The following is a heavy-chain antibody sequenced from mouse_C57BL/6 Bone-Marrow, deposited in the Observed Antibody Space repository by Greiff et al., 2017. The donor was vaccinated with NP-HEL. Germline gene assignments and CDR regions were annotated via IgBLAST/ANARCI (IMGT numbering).Heavy chain of an antibody. CDR3: VRDYEYFDD. Sequence: EVQRVESGGGLVQPKGSLKLSCAASGFSFNTYAMNWVRQAPGKSLEWVARIRSKSNNYATYYADSVKDRFTISSDDSESMRYLQMNNLKTEDTAMYYCVRDYEYFDDWGQGTTLTVSS. CDR2: IRSKSNNYAT. J-gene: IGHJ2*01. D-gene: IGHD2-4*01. V-gene: IGHV10-1*01. CDR1: GFSFNTYA.